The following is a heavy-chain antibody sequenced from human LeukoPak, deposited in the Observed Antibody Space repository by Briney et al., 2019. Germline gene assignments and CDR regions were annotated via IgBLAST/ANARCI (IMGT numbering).Heavy chain of an antibody. V-gene: IGHV3-23*01. Sequence: QPGGSLRLSCAASGFTFSSYAMNWVRQAPGKGLEWVSAISGSGGSTYYADSVKGRFTISRDNSKNTLYLQMNSLRAEDTAVYYCAKGGYDFWSGYPRFDPWGQGTLVTVSS. D-gene: IGHD3-3*01. CDR2: ISGSGGST. CDR3: AKGGYDFWSGYPRFDP. J-gene: IGHJ5*02. CDR1: GFTFSSYA.